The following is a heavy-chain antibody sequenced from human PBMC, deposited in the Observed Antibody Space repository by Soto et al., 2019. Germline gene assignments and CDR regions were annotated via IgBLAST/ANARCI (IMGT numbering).Heavy chain of an antibody. J-gene: IGHJ6*03. CDR3: ARVTLSRNSDTAMALYYYYYMDV. D-gene: IGHD5-18*01. Sequence: SETLSLTCTVSGGSISSYYWSWIRQPPGKGLEWIGYIYYSGSTNYNPSLKSRVTISVDTSKNQFSLKLGSVTAADTAVYYCARVTLSRNSDTAMALYYYYYMDVWGKGTTVTVSS. V-gene: IGHV4-59*01. CDR2: IYYSGST. CDR1: GGSISSYY.